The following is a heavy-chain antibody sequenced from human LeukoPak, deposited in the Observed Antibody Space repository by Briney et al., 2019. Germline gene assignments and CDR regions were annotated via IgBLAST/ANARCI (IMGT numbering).Heavy chain of an antibody. V-gene: IGHV3-23*01. D-gene: IGHD6-19*01. CDR1: GFTFSSYA. CDR2: ISGSGGTT. J-gene: IGHJ4*02. Sequence: PGGSLRLSCAVSGFTFSSYAMSWVRQAPGKGLGWVSTISGSGGTTYYADFVKGRFTISRDNSKNTLYLQMNSLRAEDTAVYYCAKPVAGTGYFDYWGQGTLVTVSS. CDR3: AKPVAGTGYFDY.